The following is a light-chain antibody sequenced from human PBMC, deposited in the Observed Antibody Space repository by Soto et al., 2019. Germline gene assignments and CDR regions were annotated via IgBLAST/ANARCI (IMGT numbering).Light chain of an antibody. CDR2: KAS. CDR1: QNINIW. V-gene: IGKV1-5*03. J-gene: IGKJ1*01. CDR3: QQYNGLPTLT. Sequence: DLQMTQSPSTLSASVGDRVTITCRASQNINIWLAWYQQKPGTAPKLLIYKASTLESGVPSRFSGNVSGTDFTLTISSLQPDDSATYYCQQYNGLPTLTCGQGTKVEMK.